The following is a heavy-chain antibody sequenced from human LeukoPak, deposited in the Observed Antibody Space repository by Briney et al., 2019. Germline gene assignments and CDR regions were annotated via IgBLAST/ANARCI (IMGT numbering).Heavy chain of an antibody. CDR1: GGSISSYY. CDR3: ARHTYGYSYVAAFDI. D-gene: IGHD5-18*01. Sequence: PSETRSLTCTVYGGSISSYYWSWIRQPPGKGLEWIGYIYYSGSTNYNPSLKSRVTISVDTSKNQSSLKLSSVTAADTAVYYCARHTYGYSYVAAFDIWGQGTMVTVSS. V-gene: IGHV4-59*08. J-gene: IGHJ3*02. CDR2: IYYSGST.